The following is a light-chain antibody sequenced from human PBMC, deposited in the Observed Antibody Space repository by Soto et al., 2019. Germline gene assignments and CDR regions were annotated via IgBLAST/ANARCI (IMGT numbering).Light chain of an antibody. J-gene: IGLJ1*01. CDR2: EVS. CDR3: SSYTSSSTLENV. Sequence: QSALTQPASVSGSPGQSITISCTGTSSDVGGYNYVSWYQQHPGKAPKLMIYEVSNRPSGVSNRFSGSKSGSTASLTISGLQAEDEADYYCSSYTSSSTLENVFGTGTKLTVL. V-gene: IGLV2-14*01. CDR1: SSDVGGYNY.